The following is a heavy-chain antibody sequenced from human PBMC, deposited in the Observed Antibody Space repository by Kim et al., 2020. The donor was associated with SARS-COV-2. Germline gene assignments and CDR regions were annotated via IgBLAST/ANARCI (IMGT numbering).Heavy chain of an antibody. J-gene: IGHJ5*02. D-gene: IGHD6-6*01. Sequence: SPSLASRVTISVTTSKNQFSLKLSSVTAADTAVYYCARAEYSSSWWFDPWGQGTLVTVSS. CDR3: ARAEYSSSWWFDP. V-gene: IGHV4-59*01.